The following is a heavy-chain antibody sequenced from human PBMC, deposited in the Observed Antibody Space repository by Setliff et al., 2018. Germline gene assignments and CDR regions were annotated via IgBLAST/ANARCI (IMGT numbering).Heavy chain of an antibody. CDR1: GGSISSSIYY. V-gene: IGHV4-39*01. Sequence: SETLSLTCSVSGGSISSSIYYWGWIRQPPGKGLEWIGSIYYSGSTYYSPSLKRRVTISVDTSKNQFSLKLSSVTAADTAVYYCATRTYYDSNGYYYAIAGPFDVWGQGTMVTVSS. CDR2: IYYSGST. J-gene: IGHJ3*01. D-gene: IGHD3-22*01. CDR3: ATRTYYDSNGYYYAIAGPFDV.